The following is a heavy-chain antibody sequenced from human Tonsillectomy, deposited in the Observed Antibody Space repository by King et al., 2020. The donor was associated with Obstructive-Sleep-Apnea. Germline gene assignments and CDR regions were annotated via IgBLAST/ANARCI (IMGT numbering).Heavy chain of an antibody. Sequence: VQLVESGGGLVQPGGSLRLSCAASGFTFSSYSMNWVRQAPGKGLEWVSFIRSSSRTIYYADSVKGRFTISRDNAKNSLYLQMNSLRAEDTAVYYCARDEWDAFDIWGQGTMVTVSS. D-gene: IGHD3-3*01. CDR3: ARDEWDAFDI. V-gene: IGHV3-48*04. J-gene: IGHJ3*02. CDR1: GFTFSSYS. CDR2: IRSSSRTI.